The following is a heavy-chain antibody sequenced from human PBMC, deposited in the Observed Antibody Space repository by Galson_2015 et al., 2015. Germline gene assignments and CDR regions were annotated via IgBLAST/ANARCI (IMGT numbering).Heavy chain of an antibody. Sequence: QSGAEVKKPGESLKISCKGSGYSFTSYWIGWVRQMPGKGLEWMGIIYPSDSDTGYSPSFQGQVTISADKSISTAYLQWSSLKASDTAVYYCARQSIVVSGTVDYWGQGTLVTVSS. J-gene: IGHJ4*02. CDR2: IYPSDSDT. V-gene: IGHV5-51*01. CDR1: GYSFTSYW. CDR3: ARQSIVVSGTVDY. D-gene: IGHD6-19*01.